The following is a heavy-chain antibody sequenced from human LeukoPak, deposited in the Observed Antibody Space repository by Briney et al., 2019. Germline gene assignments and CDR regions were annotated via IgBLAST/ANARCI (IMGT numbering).Heavy chain of an antibody. CDR1: GFTFSSYA. CDR2: ISYDGREK. CDR3: ARAPSAGNFVLYYFDY. V-gene: IGHV3-30*04. Sequence: GRSLRLSCAASGFTFSSYAMHWVRQAPGKGLEWVAVISYDGREKYYAESVKGRFTISRDNSKNTLYLQLNSQSAEDTAVYYCARAPSAGNFVLYYFDYWGQGTLVTVSS. J-gene: IGHJ4*02. D-gene: IGHD3-16*02.